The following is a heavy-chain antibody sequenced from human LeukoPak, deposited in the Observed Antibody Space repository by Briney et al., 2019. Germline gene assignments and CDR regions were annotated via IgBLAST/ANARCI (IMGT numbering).Heavy chain of an antibody. CDR2: IYHSGST. CDR3: ARLPPYYYDSSGYY. Sequence: PSETLSLTCTVSGYSISSGYYWGWIRQPPGKGLEWIGSIYHSGSTYYNPSLKSRVAISVDTSKNQFSLKLSSVTAADTAVYYCARLPPYYYDSSGYYWGQGTLVTVSS. CDR1: GYSISSGYY. D-gene: IGHD3-22*01. V-gene: IGHV4-38-2*02. J-gene: IGHJ4*02.